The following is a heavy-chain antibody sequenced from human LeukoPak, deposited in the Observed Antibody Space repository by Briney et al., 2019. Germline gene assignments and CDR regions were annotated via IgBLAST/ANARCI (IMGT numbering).Heavy chain of an antibody. Sequence: GGSLRLSCAVSGFTFSRSAMSWVRQAPGKGLEWVSAVGPSGDTTYYADSVRGRFTISRDNSRNTLYLQMNSLRAEDTAVYYCAECLYDSGGSDYWGQGTLVTVSS. CDR1: GFTFSRSA. CDR3: AECLYDSGGSDY. CDR2: VGPSGDTT. V-gene: IGHV3-23*01. D-gene: IGHD3-22*01. J-gene: IGHJ4*02.